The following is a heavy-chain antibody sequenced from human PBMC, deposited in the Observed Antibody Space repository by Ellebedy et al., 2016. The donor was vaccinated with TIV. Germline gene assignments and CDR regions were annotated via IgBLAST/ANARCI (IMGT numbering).Heavy chain of an antibody. CDR1: GFIFSAFG. V-gene: IGHV3-30*18. Sequence: GGSLRLSXEASGFIFSAFGMHWVRQAPGKGLEWVALISFDGSEKYYAESVRGRFTISRDRSKNTVYLEVDSLRAEDTAVYYCAKSKSTYIVGADPFDFWGQGTLVTVSS. D-gene: IGHD1-26*01. CDR2: ISFDGSEK. J-gene: IGHJ4*02. CDR3: AKSKSTYIVGADPFDF.